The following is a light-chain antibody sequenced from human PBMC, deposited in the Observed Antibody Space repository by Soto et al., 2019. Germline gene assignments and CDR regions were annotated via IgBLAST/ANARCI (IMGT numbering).Light chain of an antibody. Sequence: QSVLTQPASVSGSPGQSITISCTGTSSDVGGYNYVSWFQQHPGKAPKLKIYEVSNRPSGVSNRFSGSKSGYTASLTISGRRAEDGGDYYCPYFTTGTTCGFGGGTRVPVL. CDR2: EVS. CDR1: SSDVGGYNY. J-gene: IGLJ6*01. V-gene: IGLV2-14*03. CDR3: PYFTTGTTCG.